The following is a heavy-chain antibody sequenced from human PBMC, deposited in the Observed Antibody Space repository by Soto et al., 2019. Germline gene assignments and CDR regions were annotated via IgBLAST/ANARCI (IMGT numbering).Heavy chain of an antibody. V-gene: IGHV1-69*13. J-gene: IGHJ3*02. CDR1: GGTFSSYA. D-gene: IGHD2-2*01. CDR3: ARARGHMPFPSYAFDI. CDR2: IIPIFGTA. Sequence: SVKVSCKASGGTFSSYAISWVRQAPGQGLEWMGGIIPIFGTANYAQKFQGRVTITADESTSTAYMELSSLRSEDTAVYYCARARGHMPFPSYAFDIWGQGTMVTVSS.